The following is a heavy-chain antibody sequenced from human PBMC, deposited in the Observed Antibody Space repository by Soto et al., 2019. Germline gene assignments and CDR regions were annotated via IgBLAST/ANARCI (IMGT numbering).Heavy chain of an antibody. D-gene: IGHD2-21*02. Sequence: SVKVSCKASGGTFSSYAISWVRQAPGQGLEWMGGIIPIFGTANYAQKFQGRVTITADEPTSTAYMELSSLRSEDTAVYYCARENGGNSGYYYGMDVWGQGTTVTVSS. CDR2: IIPIFGTA. CDR1: GGTFSSYA. V-gene: IGHV1-69*13. J-gene: IGHJ6*02. CDR3: ARENGGNSGYYYGMDV.